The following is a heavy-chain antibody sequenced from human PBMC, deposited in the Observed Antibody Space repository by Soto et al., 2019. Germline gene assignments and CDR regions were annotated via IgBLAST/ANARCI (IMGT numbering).Heavy chain of an antibody. J-gene: IGHJ6*02. CDR1: GGTFSSYA. V-gene: IGHV1-69*13. CDR2: IIPIFGTA. D-gene: IGHD3-3*02. Sequence: SVKVSCKASGGTFSSYAISWVRQAPGQGLEWMGGIIPIFGTANYAQKFQGRVTITADESTSTAYMELSSLRSEDTAVYYCAREGLANYYYYGMDVWGQGTTVTVSS. CDR3: AREGLANYYYYGMDV.